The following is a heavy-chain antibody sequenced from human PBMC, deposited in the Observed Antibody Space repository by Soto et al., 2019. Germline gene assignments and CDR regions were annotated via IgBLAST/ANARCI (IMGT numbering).Heavy chain of an antibody. CDR3: ARLAPIYHATSGRDY. D-gene: IGHD6-25*01. Sequence: EVQLVQSGAEVTKPGESLTISCKGSGYSFSRFWIAWVRQMPGKGLEWMGSISPGDSHTRSSPSFQGQVTLSVDNCVSTAYLQWSRLEASDTAMYYCARLAPIYHATSGRDYWGQGTLVTVSS. CDR2: ISPGDSHT. CDR1: GYSFSRFW. V-gene: IGHV5-51*01. J-gene: IGHJ4*02.